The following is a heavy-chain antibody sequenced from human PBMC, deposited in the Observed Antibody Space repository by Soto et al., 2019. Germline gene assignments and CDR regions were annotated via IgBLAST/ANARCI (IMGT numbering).Heavy chain of an antibody. D-gene: IGHD3-3*01. CDR3: ASIRDFWSGYFDY. J-gene: IGHJ4*02. CDR2: ISSSSSTI. Sequence: SGGSLRLSCAASGFTFSSYSMNWVRQAPGKGLEWVSYISSSSSTIYYADSVKGRFTISRDNAKNSLYLQMNSLRDEDTAVYYCASIRDFWSGYFDYWGQGTLVTVSS. CDR1: GFTFSSYS. V-gene: IGHV3-48*02.